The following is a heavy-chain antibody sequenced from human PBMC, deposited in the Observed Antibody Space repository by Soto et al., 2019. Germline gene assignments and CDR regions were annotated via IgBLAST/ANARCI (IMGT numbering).Heavy chain of an antibody. CDR3: ARQNLCYYYMDV. CDR2: IYYSGST. J-gene: IGHJ6*03. Sequence: PSETLSLTCTVSGGSISSSSYYWGWIRQPPGKGLEWIGSIYYSGSTYYNPSLKSRVTISVDTSKNQFSLKLSSVTAADTAVYYSARQNLCYYYMDVWGKGTTVTVSS. CDR1: GGSISSSSYY. V-gene: IGHV4-39*01.